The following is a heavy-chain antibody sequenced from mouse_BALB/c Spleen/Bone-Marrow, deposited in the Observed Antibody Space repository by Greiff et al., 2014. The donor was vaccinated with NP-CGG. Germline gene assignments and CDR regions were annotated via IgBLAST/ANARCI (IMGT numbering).Heavy chain of an antibody. CDR3: ARDYYGSLYAFDY. Sequence: VQLQQSGPGLVAPSQILSITCTVSGFSLTSYGVHWVRQPPGKGMEWLGVICAGGSTTYNSALMSRLSISKDNSKNQVFLKMNMLQTDVTSKYNCARDYYGSLYAFDYWGQGTSVTVSS. CDR2: ICAGGST. V-gene: IGHV2-9*02. CDR1: GFSLTSYG. J-gene: IGHJ4*01. D-gene: IGHD1-1*01.